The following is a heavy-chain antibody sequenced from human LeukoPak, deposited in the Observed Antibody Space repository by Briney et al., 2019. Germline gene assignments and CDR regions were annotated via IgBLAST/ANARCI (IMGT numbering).Heavy chain of an antibody. J-gene: IGHJ6*03. CDR3: ARANVEQWLVFNYYYYYMDV. CDR2: INSDGSST. Sequence: GGSLRLSCAASGFTFSSYWMHWVRQAPGKGLVWVSRINSDGSSTSYADSVKGRFTISRDNAKNTLYLQMNSLRAEDTAVYYCARANVEQWLVFNYYYYYMDVWGKGTTVTVSS. D-gene: IGHD6-19*01. CDR1: GFTFSSYW. V-gene: IGHV3-74*01.